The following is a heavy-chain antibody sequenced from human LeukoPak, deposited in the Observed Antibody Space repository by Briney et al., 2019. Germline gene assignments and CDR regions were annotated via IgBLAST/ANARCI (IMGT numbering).Heavy chain of an antibody. CDR2: MDPKGTT. CDR1: GGSITGYY. Sequence: PSETLSLTCTVSGGSITGYYWNWIRQPAGKGLEWIGRMDPKGTTSYNPSLKSRVTMSVDTSKNQFSLKLKSVTAADTATYYCARGYCSGANCYTAPDYWGQGTLVTVSS. CDR3: ARGYCSGANCYTAPDY. V-gene: IGHV4-4*07. J-gene: IGHJ4*02. D-gene: IGHD2-15*01.